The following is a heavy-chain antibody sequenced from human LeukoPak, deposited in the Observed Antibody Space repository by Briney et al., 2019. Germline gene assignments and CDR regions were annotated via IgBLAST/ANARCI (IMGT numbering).Heavy chain of an antibody. CDR1: GFTFSGYW. D-gene: IGHD2-21*02. CDR2: IKQDGGEK. J-gene: IGHJ4*02. Sequence: GGSLRLSCAASGFTFSGYWMTWVRQAPGKGLEWVANIKQDGGEKYYVDSVKGRFTISRDNSKNTLYLQVNSLRVEDTAVYYCAKTSQPYCGGDCSHFDYWGQGTLVTVSS. CDR3: AKTSQPYCGGDCSHFDY. V-gene: IGHV3-7*01.